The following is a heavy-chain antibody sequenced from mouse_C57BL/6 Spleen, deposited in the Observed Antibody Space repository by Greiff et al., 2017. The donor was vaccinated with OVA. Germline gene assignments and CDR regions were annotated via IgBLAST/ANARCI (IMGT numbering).Heavy chain of an antibody. D-gene: IGHD4-1*01. CDR2: IHPNSGST. Sequence: VQLQQPGAELVKPGASVKLSCKASGYTFTSYWMHWVKQRTGQGLEWIGMIHPNSGSTKYNEKFKSKATLTVDTSSSTAYMQLSSLTSEDAAVYYCARSGPRYLYCWGQGTTLTVSS. V-gene: IGHV1-64*01. CDR1: GYTFTSYW. J-gene: IGHJ2*01. CDR3: ARSGPRYLYC.